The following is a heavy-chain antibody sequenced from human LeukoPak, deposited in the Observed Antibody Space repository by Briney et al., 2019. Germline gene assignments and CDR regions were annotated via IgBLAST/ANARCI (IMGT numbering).Heavy chain of an antibody. CDR3: ARGRQMGATSNWFDP. CDR2: ISYDGSNK. D-gene: IGHD1-26*01. J-gene: IGHJ5*02. CDR1: GFTFSRYA. Sequence: GGSLRLSCAVSGFTFSRYAMHWVRQAPGKGLEWVAVISYDGSNKYYADSVKGRFTISRDNSKNTLYLQMNSLRAEDTAVYYCARGRQMGATSNWFDPWGQGTLVTVSS. V-gene: IGHV3-30-3*01.